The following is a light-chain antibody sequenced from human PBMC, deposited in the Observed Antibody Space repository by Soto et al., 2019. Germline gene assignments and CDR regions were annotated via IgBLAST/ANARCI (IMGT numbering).Light chain of an antibody. J-gene: IGKJ1*01. CDR2: GAS. Sequence: EIVLTQSPGTLSLSPGERATLSCRASQSVRTNYLAWYQQKRGQAPWLLFFGASIRATGIPDRFSGSGSGTNFTLTISRLEPEDFAVYHCQQYGSSPTTFGQGTKVDI. CDR3: QQYGSSPTT. CDR1: QSVRTNY. V-gene: IGKV3-20*01.